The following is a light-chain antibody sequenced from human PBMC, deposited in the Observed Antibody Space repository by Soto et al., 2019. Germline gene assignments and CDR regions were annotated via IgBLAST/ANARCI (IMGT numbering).Light chain of an antibody. J-gene: IGKJ1*01. CDR2: DAS. CDR1: QSVSSY. Sequence: EIVLTQSPATLSLSPGERATRSCRASQSVSSYLAWYQQKPGQAPRLLIYDASNRATGIPARFSGSGSGTDFTLTISSLEPEDFAVYYCQQRSNWQITFGQGTKVDIK. CDR3: QQRSNWQIT. V-gene: IGKV3-11*01.